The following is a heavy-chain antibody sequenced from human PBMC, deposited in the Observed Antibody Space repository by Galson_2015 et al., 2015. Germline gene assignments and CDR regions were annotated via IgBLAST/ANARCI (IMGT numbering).Heavy chain of an antibody. J-gene: IGHJ6*02. CDR2: NSGSGGST. Sequence: SLRLSCAASGSTFNSYAMNWVRQAPGKGLEWVSGNSGSGGSTYYADSVKGRFTISRDISKNTLYLQMNSLRAEDTAVYYCAKDRGYSGYGYSGMEVWGQGTTVTVSS. V-gene: IGHV3-23*01. D-gene: IGHD5-12*01. CDR1: GSTFNSYA. CDR3: AKDRGYSGYGYSGMEV.